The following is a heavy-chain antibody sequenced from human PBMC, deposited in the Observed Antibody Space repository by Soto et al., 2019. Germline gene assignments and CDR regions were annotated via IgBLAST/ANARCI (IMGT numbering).Heavy chain of an antibody. V-gene: IGHV3-74*01. D-gene: IGHD1-1*01. J-gene: IGHJ3*02. Sequence: EVQLVESGGGLVQPGGSLRLSCAASGFTFSSYWMHWVRQAPGKGLVWVSRINSDGSSTSYADSVKGRFTIDRDNAKNTRYLQMISLRAEDTAVYYCARDGYPRENAFDIWGQGTMVTVSS. CDR3: ARDGYPRENAFDI. CDR1: GFTFSSYW. CDR2: INSDGSST.